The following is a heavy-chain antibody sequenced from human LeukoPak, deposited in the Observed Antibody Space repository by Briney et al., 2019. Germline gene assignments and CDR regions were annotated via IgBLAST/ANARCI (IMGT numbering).Heavy chain of an antibody. CDR1: GYTFTGYY. D-gene: IGHD2-2*01. V-gene: IGHV1-2*02. CDR3: ANGADIVVGEYYMDV. CDR2: INPNSGGT. J-gene: IGHJ6*03. Sequence: GASVKVSCKASGYTFTGYYMHWVRQAPGQGLEWMGWINPNSGGTNYAQKFQGRVTMTRDTSISTAYMELSRLRSDDTAVYYCANGADIVVGEYYMDVWGKGTTVTVSS.